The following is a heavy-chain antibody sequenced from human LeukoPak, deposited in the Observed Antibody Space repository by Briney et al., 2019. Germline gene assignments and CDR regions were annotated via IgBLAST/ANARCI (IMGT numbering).Heavy chain of an antibody. D-gene: IGHD6-13*01. Sequence: PSETLSLTCAVSGYSISSGYYWGWIRQPPGKGLEWIGSIYHSGSTYYNPSLKSRVTISVDTSKNQFSLKLSSVTAADTAVYYCARVVGSSSPTCFDYWGQGALVTVSS. CDR2: IYHSGST. V-gene: IGHV4-38-2*01. CDR1: GYSISSGYY. CDR3: ARVVGSSSPTCFDY. J-gene: IGHJ4*02.